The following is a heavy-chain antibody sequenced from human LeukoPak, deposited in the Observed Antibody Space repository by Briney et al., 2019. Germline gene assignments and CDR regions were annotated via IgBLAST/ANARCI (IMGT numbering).Heavy chain of an antibody. J-gene: IGHJ4*02. CDR2: IKSKTDGGAT. D-gene: IGHD2-21*01. CDR1: GLTFSNAW. V-gene: IGHV3-15*01. CDR3: TTDSWITPPKHIDY. Sequence: GGSLRLSCAASGLTFSNAWMNWVRQAPGKGLEWVGRIKSKTDGGATEYAAPVKGRFTISRDDSKNTLYLQMNSLRTEDTAVYYCTTDSWITPPKHIDYWGQGTLVTVSS.